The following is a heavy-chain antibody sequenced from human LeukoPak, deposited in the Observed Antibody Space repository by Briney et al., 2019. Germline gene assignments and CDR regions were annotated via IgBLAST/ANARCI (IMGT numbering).Heavy chain of an antibody. V-gene: IGHV1-69*01. J-gene: IGHJ3*02. CDR3: ARGRLGATDAFDI. Sequence: GASVEVSCKASGGTFSSYAISWVRQAPGQGLEWMGGIIPIFGTANYAQKFQGRVTITADESTSTAYMELSSLRSEDTAVYYCARGRLGATDAFDIWGQGTMVTVSS. CDR2: IIPIFGTA. D-gene: IGHD1-26*01. CDR1: GGTFSSYA.